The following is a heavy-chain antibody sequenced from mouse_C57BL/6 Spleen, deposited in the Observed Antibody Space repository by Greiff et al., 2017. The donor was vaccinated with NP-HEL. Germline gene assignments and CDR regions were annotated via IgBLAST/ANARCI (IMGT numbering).Heavy chain of an antibody. D-gene: IGHD3-2*02. V-gene: IGHV5-6*01. J-gene: IGHJ2*01. CDR3: ARHVLDSSGLYYFDY. CDR1: GFTFSSYG. Sequence: EVQGVESGGDLVKPGGSLKLSCAASGFTFSSYGMSWVRQTPDKRLEWVATISSGGSYTYYPDSVKGRFTISRDNAKNTLYLQMSSLKSEDTAMYYCARHVLDSSGLYYFDYWGQGTTLTVSS. CDR2: ISSGGSYT.